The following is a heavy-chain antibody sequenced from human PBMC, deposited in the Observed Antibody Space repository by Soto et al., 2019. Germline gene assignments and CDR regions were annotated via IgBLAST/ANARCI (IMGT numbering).Heavy chain of an antibody. CDR3: ARLTIRGSRRELGWYYGMDV. J-gene: IGHJ6*02. V-gene: IGHV4-39*01. CDR1: GGSISSSSYY. Sequence: PSETLSLTCTVSGGSISSSSYYWGWIRQPPGKGLEWIGSIYYSGSTYYNPSLKSRVTISVDTSKNQFSLKLSSVTAADTAVYYCARLTIRGSRRELGWYYGMDVWGQGTTVTSP. D-gene: IGHD3-16*01. CDR2: IYYSGST.